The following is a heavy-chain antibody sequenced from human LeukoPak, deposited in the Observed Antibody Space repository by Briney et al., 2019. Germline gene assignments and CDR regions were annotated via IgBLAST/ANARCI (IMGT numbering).Heavy chain of an antibody. J-gene: IGHJ4*02. Sequence: PSETLSLTCAVYGGSFSGYYWSWIRQPPGKGLEWIGEINHSGSTNYNPSLKSRVTISVDTSKNQFSLKLSSVTAADTAVYYCARQYRYYYDSSGYYFDYWGQGTLVTVSS. V-gene: IGHV4-34*01. CDR1: GGSFSGYY. CDR3: ARQYRYYYDSSGYYFDY. CDR2: INHSGST. D-gene: IGHD3-22*01.